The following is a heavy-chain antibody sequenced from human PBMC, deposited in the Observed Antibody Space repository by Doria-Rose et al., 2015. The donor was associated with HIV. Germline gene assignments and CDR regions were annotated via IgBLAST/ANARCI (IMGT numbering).Heavy chain of an antibody. CDR2: IFSDDAR. CDR3: ARIKSSRWYHKYYFDF. V-gene: IGHV2-26*01. CDR1: GVSLSSPGMG. Sequence: QESGPVLVKPTETLTLTCTVSGVSLSSPGMGVSWIRQPPGRALEWLANIFSDDARSYTTSLKSRLTISRVTSKSQVVFTMTDMDPVDTATYYCARIKSSRWYHKYYFDFWGQGTLVIVSA. J-gene: IGHJ4*02. D-gene: IGHD6-13*01.